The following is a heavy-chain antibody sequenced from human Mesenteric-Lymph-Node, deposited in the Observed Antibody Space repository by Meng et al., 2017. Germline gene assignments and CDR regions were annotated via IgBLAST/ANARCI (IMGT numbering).Heavy chain of an antibody. J-gene: IGHJ4*02. CDR3: ASYYDSSGYYYPFAY. V-gene: IGHV1-3*01. Sequence: QVQLVKSGAEVKKPGASVKVSCKASGYTFTSYAMHWGRQAPGQRLEWMGWINAGNGNTKYSQKFQGRVTITRDTSASTAYMELSSLRSEDTAVYYCASYYDSSGYYYPFAYWGQGTLVTVSS. D-gene: IGHD3-22*01. CDR2: INAGNGNT. CDR1: GYTFTSYA.